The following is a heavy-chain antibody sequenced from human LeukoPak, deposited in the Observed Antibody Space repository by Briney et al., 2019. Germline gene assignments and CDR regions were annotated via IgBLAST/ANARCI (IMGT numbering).Heavy chain of an antibody. J-gene: IGHJ4*02. CDR3: ARVPHYGPLDY. CDR2: IIPILGIA. CDR1: GGTFSSYA. D-gene: IGHD4-17*01. Sequence: SVKVSCKASGGTFSSYAISWVRQAPGQGLEWMGRIIPILGIANYAQKFQGRVTITADKSTSTAYMELSSLRSEDTAVYYCARVPHYGPLDYWGQGTLVTVSS. V-gene: IGHV1-69*04.